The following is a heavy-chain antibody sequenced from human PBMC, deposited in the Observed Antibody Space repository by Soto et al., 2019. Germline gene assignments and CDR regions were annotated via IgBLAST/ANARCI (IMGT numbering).Heavy chain of an antibody. V-gene: IGHV4-39*01. J-gene: IGHJ6*03. Sequence: SETLSLTCTVSGGSISSSSYYWGWIRQPPGKGLEWIGSIYYSGSTYYNPSLKSRVTISVDTSKNQFSLKLSSVTAADTAVYYCARRVRDYIWDEDYYMDVWGKGTTVTVSS. D-gene: IGHD3-16*01. CDR3: ARRVRDYIWDEDYYMDV. CDR2: IYYSGST. CDR1: GGSISSSSYY.